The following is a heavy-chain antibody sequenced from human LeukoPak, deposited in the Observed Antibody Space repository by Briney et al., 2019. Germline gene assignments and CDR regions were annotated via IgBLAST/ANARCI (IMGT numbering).Heavy chain of an antibody. J-gene: IGHJ6*03. V-gene: IGHV1-8*01. CDR2: MNPNSGNT. D-gene: IGHD3-10*01. CDR1: GYTFTSYD. CDR3: ARWGQQAPAMVRAKILYYYYYYMDV. Sequence: GASVKVSCKASGYTFTSYDINWVRQATGQGLEWMGWMNPNSGNTDYAQKFQGRVTMTRNTSISTAYMELSSLRSEDAAVYYCARWGQQAPAMVRAKILYYYYYYMDVWGKGTTVTVSS.